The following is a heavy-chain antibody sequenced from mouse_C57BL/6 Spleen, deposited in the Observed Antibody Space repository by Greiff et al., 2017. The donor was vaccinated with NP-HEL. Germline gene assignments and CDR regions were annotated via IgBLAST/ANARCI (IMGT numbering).Heavy chain of an antibody. V-gene: IGHV1-69*01. D-gene: IGHD2-2*01. CDR2: IDPSDSYT. Sequence: QVQLQQPGAELVMPGASVKLSCKASGYTFTSYWMHWVKQRPGQGLAWIGEIDPSDSYTNYNQKFKGKSTLTVDKSSSTAYMQLSSLTSEDSAVYYCARGGYDARGAYWGQGTLVTVSA. CDR1: GYTFTSYW. J-gene: IGHJ3*01. CDR3: ARGGYDARGAY.